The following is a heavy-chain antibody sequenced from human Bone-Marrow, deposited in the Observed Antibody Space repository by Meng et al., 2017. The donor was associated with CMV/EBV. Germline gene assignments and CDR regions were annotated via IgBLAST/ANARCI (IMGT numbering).Heavy chain of an antibody. Sequence: SETLSLTCTVSGGSISSSSYYWGWIRQPPGKGLEWIGSIYHSGSTYYNPSLKSRVTISVDTSKNQFSLKLSSVTAADTAVYYCARTSFGGTYYDYVWGSYRYLHFDYWGQGTLVTVSS. D-gene: IGHD3-16*02. CDR1: GGSISSSSYY. CDR3: ARTSFGGTYYDYVWGSYRYLHFDY. J-gene: IGHJ4*02. CDR2: IYHSGST. V-gene: IGHV4-39*07.